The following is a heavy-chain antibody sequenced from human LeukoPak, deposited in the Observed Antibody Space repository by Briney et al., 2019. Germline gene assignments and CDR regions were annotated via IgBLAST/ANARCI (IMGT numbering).Heavy chain of an antibody. CDR2: IYHSGST. CDR1: GYSISSGYY. D-gene: IGHD4-17*01. Sequence: SETLSLTCTVSGYSISSGYYWGWIRQPPGKGLEWIGSIYHSGSTYYNPSLKSRVTISVDTSKNQFSLKLSSVTAADTAVYYCARGGHYEEYYSDYWGQGTLVTVSS. J-gene: IGHJ4*02. V-gene: IGHV4-38-2*02. CDR3: ARGGHYEEYYSDY.